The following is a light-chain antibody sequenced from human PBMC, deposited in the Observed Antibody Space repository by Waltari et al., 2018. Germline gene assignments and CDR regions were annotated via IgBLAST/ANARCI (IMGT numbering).Light chain of an antibody. Sequence: LQLTQSPSSLSSSVGVSVTIACRASQRISSYLNWYQQKPGQAPKLLIYAASSLESGVPSRFSGSGFGTDFTLTINSLQPEDFAVYYCQQTYSNFRTFGQGTKVDVK. V-gene: IGKV1-39*01. CDR1: QRISSY. J-gene: IGKJ1*01. CDR3: QQTYSNFRT. CDR2: AAS.